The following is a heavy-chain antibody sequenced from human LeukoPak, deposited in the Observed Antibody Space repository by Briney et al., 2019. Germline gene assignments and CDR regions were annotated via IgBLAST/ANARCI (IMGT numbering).Heavy chain of an antibody. Sequence: GGSLRLSCAASGFTFRSAAMTWVRQGPEKGLQWVSLISSTGYNSYYADSVKGRFTVSRDNSKNIVYLQMNSLRAEDTALYYCARDIQAANWGQGTLVTVSS. V-gene: IGHV3-23*01. D-gene: IGHD5-18*01. CDR1: GFTFRSAA. J-gene: IGHJ1*01. CDR3: ARDIQAAN. CDR2: ISSTGYNS.